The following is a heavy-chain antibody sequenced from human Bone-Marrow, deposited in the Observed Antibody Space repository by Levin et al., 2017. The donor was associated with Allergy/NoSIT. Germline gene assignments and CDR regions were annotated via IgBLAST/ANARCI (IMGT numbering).Heavy chain of an antibody. CDR3: AREPTGVWGTYYYYGMDV. Sequence: PGGSLRLSCAASGFTFSSYGMHWVRQAPGKGLEWVAVIWYDGSNKYYADSVKGRFTISRDNSKNTLYLQMNSLRAEDTAVYYCAREPTGVWGTYYYYGMDVWGQGTTVTVSS. CDR2: IWYDGSNK. V-gene: IGHV3-33*01. D-gene: IGHD7-27*01. J-gene: IGHJ6*02. CDR1: GFTFSSYG.